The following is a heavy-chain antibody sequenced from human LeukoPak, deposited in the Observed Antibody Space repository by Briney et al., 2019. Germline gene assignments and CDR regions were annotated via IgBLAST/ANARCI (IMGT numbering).Heavy chain of an antibody. V-gene: IGHV3-33*01. Sequence: PGGSLRLSCAASGFTFSSYGMHWVRQAPGKGLEWVALIWYDGSIKYYEDSVKGRFTISRGNSKNTLYLQMNSLRAEDTAVYYCARDQADGDYYFDYWGQGTLVTVSS. D-gene: IGHD4-17*01. CDR2: IWYDGSIK. CDR3: ARDQADGDYYFDY. J-gene: IGHJ4*02. CDR1: GFTFSSYG.